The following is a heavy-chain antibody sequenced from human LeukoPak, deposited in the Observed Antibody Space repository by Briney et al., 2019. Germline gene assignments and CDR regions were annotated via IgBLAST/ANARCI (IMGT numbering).Heavy chain of an antibody. Sequence: SETLSLTCTVSAGSISSYYWSWIRQPPGKGLEWIGYIYYSGSTNYNPSLKSRVTISVDTSKNQFSLKLSSATAADTAVYYCARAPYDILTRLGAFDIWGQGTMVTVSS. CDR3: ARAPYDILTRLGAFDI. CDR1: AGSISSYY. J-gene: IGHJ3*02. CDR2: IYYSGST. V-gene: IGHV4-59*01. D-gene: IGHD3-9*01.